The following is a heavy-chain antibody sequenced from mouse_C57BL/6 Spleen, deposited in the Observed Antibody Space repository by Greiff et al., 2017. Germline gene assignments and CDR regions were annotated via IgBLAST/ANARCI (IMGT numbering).Heavy chain of an antibody. CDR3: ARGIDYDYGCYAMDY. D-gene: IGHD2-4*01. Sequence: QVQLKQSGAELVRPGTSVKVSCKASGYAFTNYLIEWVKQRPGQGLEWIGVINPGSGGTNYNEKFKGKATLTADKSSSTAYMQLSSLTSEDSAVYFCARGIDYDYGCYAMDYWGQGTSVTVSS. CDR1: GYAFTNYL. J-gene: IGHJ4*01. CDR2: INPGSGGT. V-gene: IGHV1-54*01.